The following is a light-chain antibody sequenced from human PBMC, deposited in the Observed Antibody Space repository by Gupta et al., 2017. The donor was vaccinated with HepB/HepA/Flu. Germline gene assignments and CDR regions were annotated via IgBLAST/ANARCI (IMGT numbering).Light chain of an antibody. V-gene: IGKV3-15*01. CDR3: QQYDGRPPLT. J-gene: IGKJ4*01. Sequence: EILMTQSPATLSVSPGERVTLSCRASQSVSRNLAWYQKTPGQAPRLLIYGASTRATGIPARFSGSGSETEFTLTISSLQSEDFAVYYCQQYDGRPPLTFGGGTKVEIK. CDR2: GAS. CDR1: QSVSRN.